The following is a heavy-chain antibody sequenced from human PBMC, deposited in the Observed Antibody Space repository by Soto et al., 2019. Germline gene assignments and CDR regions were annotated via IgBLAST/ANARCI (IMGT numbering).Heavy chain of an antibody. CDR3: ARGIVVVPAANPGSKIKEISHYYYGMDV. V-gene: IGHV1-18*01. Sequence: GASVKVSCKASGYTFTTYGISWVRQAPGQGLEWMGWISAYNGNTNYAQKLQGRVTITTGTSTSTAYMELRSLRSDDTDVYYCARGIVVVPAANPGSKIKEISHYYYGMDVWGQGTTVTVS. CDR1: GYTFTTYG. CDR2: ISAYNGNT. D-gene: IGHD2-2*01. J-gene: IGHJ6*02.